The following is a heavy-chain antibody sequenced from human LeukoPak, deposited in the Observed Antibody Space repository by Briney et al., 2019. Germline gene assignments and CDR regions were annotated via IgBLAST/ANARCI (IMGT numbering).Heavy chain of an antibody. J-gene: IGHJ4*02. Sequence: GGSLRLSCAASGFTFSSYSINWVRQAPGKGLEWVSSISSSSSYIYYADSVKGRFTISRDNAKNSLYLQMHSLRAADTAVYYCARCVSAADVDYFDYWGQGTLVTVSS. CDR2: ISSSSSYI. D-gene: IGHD2-2*01. CDR3: ARCVSAADVDYFDY. V-gene: IGHV3-21*01. CDR1: GFTFSSYS.